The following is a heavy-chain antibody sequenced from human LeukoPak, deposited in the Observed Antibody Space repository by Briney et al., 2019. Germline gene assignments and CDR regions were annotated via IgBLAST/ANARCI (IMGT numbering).Heavy chain of an antibody. D-gene: IGHD5-18*01. CDR1: GYTFTAYY. CDR3: ARDDSFQFDY. CDR2: INPNTGGT. V-gene: IGHV1-2*02. Sequence: ASVKVSCKASGYTFTAYYKHWVRQAPGQGLEWLGWINPNTGGTNYAPKFQGRVTMTRDTSISTAYMELSRLRFDDTAVYYCARDDSFQFDYWGQGTLVTVSS. J-gene: IGHJ4*02.